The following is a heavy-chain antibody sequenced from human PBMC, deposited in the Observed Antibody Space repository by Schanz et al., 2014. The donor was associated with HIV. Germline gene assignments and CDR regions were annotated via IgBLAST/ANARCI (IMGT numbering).Heavy chain of an antibody. V-gene: IGHV1-2*02. CDR3: ARDQNVISMVRGVMGGVDY. CDR2: INPSSGGT. J-gene: IGHJ4*02. D-gene: IGHD3-10*01. CDR1: GYTFTNYG. Sequence: QVHLVQSGAEVKKPGSSVKVSCKASGYTFTNYGINWVRQAPGQGLEWMGWINPSSGGTNYAQKFQGRVTMTRDTSISTAYMELRRLRSDDTAVYYCARDQNVISMVRGVMGGVDYWGQGTLVTVSS.